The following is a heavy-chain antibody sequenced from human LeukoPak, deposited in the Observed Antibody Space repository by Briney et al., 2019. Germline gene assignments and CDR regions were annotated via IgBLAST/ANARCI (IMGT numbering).Heavy chain of an antibody. CDR2: VSTNDGNT. V-gene: IGHV1-18*01. CDR1: GYTFTNYH. Sequence: ASVKVSCKASGYTFTNYHIAWVRQAPGQGLEWMGWVSTNDGNTVYAQRLQGRVTMTTDTSTSVAYMELRSLTSDDTAVYYCTRAPPGMTMMTAYWGQGTLVTVSS. D-gene: IGHD3-22*01. J-gene: IGHJ4*02. CDR3: TRAPPGMTMMTAY.